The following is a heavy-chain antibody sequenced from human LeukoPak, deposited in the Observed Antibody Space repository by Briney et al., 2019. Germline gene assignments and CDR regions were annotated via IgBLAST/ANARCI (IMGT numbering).Heavy chain of an antibody. CDR2: IYRGGNT. J-gene: IGHJ4*02. Sequence: GGSLRLSCPVSGFTFSSYAMSWVRQTPGKGLEWVSVIYRGGNTYYADSVKGRFTISRDNSKNTLYLQMNSLRVEDTAVYYCARPWYSSGWYLDYWGQGTLVIVSS. CDR1: GFTFSSYA. D-gene: IGHD6-19*01. V-gene: IGHV3-53*01. CDR3: ARPWYSSGWYLDY.